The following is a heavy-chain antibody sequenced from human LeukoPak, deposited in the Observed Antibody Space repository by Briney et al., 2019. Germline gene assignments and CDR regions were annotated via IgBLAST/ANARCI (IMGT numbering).Heavy chain of an antibody. J-gene: IGHJ4*02. D-gene: IGHD6-19*01. CDR3: ATMSYTSGSGWHCNFDN. V-gene: IGHV4-59*04. CDR1: GFTFSSYSMN. CDR2: IFYIGST. Sequence: GSLRLSCAASGFTFSSYSMNWVRQAPGKGLEYIGCIFYIGSTYYNPSLRGRVTMSVDTSRKQVSLNLSSVTAADTAVYYCATMSYTSGSGWHCNFDNWGQGTLVSVSS.